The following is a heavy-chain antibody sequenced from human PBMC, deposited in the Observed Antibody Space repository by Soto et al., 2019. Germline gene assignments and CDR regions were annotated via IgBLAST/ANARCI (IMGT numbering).Heavy chain of an antibody. J-gene: IGHJ6*03. D-gene: IGHD3-16*01. CDR2: IYYSGST. CDR3: ASLGASNYYYYYMDV. CDR1: GGSISSYY. V-gene: IGHV4-59*08. Sequence: SETLSLTCTVSGGSISSYYWSWIRQPPGKGLEWIAYIYYSGSTNYNPSLESRVTISVDTSKNQFSLKLSSVTAADTAVYYCASLGASNYYYYYMDVWGKGTTVTVSS.